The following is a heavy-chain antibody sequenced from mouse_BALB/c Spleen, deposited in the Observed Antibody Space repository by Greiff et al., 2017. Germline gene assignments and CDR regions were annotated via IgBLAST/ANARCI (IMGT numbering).Heavy chain of an antibody. D-gene: IGHD1-1*01. V-gene: IGHV3-8*02. J-gene: IGHJ1*01. CDR2: ISYSGST. Sequence: EVQLQQSGPSLVKPSQTLSLTCSVTGDSITSGYWNWIRKFPGNKLEYMGYISYSGSTYYNPSLKSRISITRDTSKNQYYLQLNSVTTEDTATYYCARRTTEDWYFDVWGAGTTVTVSS. CDR3: ARRTTEDWYFDV. CDR1: GDSITSGY.